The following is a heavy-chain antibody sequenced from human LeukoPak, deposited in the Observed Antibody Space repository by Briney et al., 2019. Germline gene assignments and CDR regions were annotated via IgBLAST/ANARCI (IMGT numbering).Heavy chain of an antibody. D-gene: IGHD1-26*01. CDR1: GFTVSSNY. J-gene: IGHJ4*02. V-gene: IGHV3-53*01. CDR3: ARMAWDLLDFDY. CDR2: IYSGGST. Sequence: GGSLRLSCAASGFTVSSNYMSWVRQAPGKGLEWVSVIYSGGSTYYADSVKGRFTISRDNSKNTLYLQMNSLRAEDTAVYYCARMAWDLLDFDYWGQGTLVTVSS.